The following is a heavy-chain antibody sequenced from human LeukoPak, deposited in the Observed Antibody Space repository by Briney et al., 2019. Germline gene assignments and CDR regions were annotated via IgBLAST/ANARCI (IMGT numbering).Heavy chain of an antibody. V-gene: IGHV3-23*01. D-gene: IGHD2-2*03. CDR2: ISESGSNT. CDR1: GFTFSIHA. CDR3: AKDPLFQPWIAFDI. J-gene: IGHJ3*02. Sequence: GGSLRLSCAASGFTFSIHAMSWVRQAPGKGLEWVSGISESGSNTYYADSVKGRFTISRDNSMNTLYLQINSLRVADTAVYFCAKDPLFQPWIAFDIRGQGTVVTVSS.